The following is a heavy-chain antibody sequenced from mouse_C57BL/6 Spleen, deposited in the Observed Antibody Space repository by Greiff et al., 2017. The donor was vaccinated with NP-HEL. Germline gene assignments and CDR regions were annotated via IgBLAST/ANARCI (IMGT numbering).Heavy chain of an antibody. CDR1: GYTFTSYW. CDR2: IDPSDSET. CDR3: ARSGLRDYGSSYGDY. D-gene: IGHD1-1*01. V-gene: IGHV1-52*01. J-gene: IGHJ2*01. Sequence: VKLQQPGAELVRPGSSVKLSCKASGYTFTSYWMHWVKQRPIQGLEWIGNIDPSDSETHYNQKFKDKATLTVDKSSSTAYMQLSSLTSEDSAVYYCARSGLRDYGSSYGDYWGQGTTLTVSS.